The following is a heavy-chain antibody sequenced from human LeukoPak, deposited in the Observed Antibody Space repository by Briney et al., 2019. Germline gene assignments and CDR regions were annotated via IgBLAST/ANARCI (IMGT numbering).Heavy chain of an antibody. Sequence: GGSLRLSCAASGFTFSSYAMSWVRQAPGKGLDWVSAISGSGGSTYYADSVKGRFTISRDNSKNTLYLQMNSLRAEDTAVYYCARTDIVVVPAALGGFDPWGQGTLVTVSS. CDR3: ARTDIVVVPAALGGFDP. V-gene: IGHV3-23*01. CDR2: ISGSGGST. D-gene: IGHD2-2*01. J-gene: IGHJ5*02. CDR1: GFTFSSYA.